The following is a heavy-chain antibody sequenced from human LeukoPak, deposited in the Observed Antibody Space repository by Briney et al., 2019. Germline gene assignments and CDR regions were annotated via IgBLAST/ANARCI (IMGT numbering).Heavy chain of an antibody. J-gene: IGHJ4*02. V-gene: IGHV3-9*01. CDR3: ARERQLERLAFGKERSAFDY. D-gene: IGHD1-1*01. CDR2: SSWNSGRI. CDR1: GFTFDDYA. Sequence: PGRSLRLSCAASGFTFDDYAMHWVRQAPGKGLEWVSGSSWNSGRIGYANSVKGRFTISRDNAKNSLYLQMNRLRAEDTGVYYCARERQLERLAFGKERSAFDYWGQGTLVTVSS.